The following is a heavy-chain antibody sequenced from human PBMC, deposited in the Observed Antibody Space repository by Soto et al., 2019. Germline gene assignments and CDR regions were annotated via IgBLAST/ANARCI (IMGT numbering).Heavy chain of an antibody. J-gene: IGHJ4*02. D-gene: IGHD6-13*01. V-gene: IGHV3-30*18. CDR3: AKSWSTWYREFDY. CDR1: GFTFSSYG. CDR2: ISNDGSNK. Sequence: QVQLVESGGGVVQPGRSLRLSCVASGFTFSSYGMHWVRQAPGKGLEWVAVISNDGSNKYYADSVKGRFTISRDNSKNTLFLQMNSLRVEDTAVYYCAKSWSTWYREFDYWGQGTLVTVSS.